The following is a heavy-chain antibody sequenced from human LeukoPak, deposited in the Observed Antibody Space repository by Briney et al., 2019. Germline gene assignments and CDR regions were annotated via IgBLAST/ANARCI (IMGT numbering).Heavy chain of an antibody. D-gene: IGHD4/OR15-4a*01. Sequence: GGSLRLSCVVSGCTFSSHAMCWVRQAPGRGLEWVSSIDISGDSTSYADSVKGRFTISRDNSKNTLLLQMDSLRAEDSAIYYCANEIRPNDYWGQGTLVTVPS. V-gene: IGHV3-23*05. CDR2: IDISGDST. CDR3: ANEIRPNDY. CDR1: GCTFSSHA. J-gene: IGHJ4*02.